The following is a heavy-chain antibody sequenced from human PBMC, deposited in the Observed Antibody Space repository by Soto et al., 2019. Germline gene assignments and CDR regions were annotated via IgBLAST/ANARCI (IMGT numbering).Heavy chain of an antibody. CDR1: GYTFTNYW. V-gene: IGHV5-51*01. CDR3: ARSGRNYYYGMDV. CDR2: IYPGDSAI. Sequence: EVQLVQSGVEVKKPGESLKISCRGSGYTFTNYWIGWVRQMPGKGLEWMGMIYPGDSAIRYSPSFQGQVTVSADKSISTAYLQWSSLKASDTAIYYCARSGRNYYYGMDVWGQGTTVIVSS. J-gene: IGHJ6*02.